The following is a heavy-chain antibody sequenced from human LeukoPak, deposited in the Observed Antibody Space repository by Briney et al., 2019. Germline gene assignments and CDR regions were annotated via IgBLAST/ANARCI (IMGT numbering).Heavy chain of an antibody. Sequence: SETLSLTCTVSGGSISSSSYYWGWIRQPPGKGLEWIGSIYYSGSTYYNPSLKSRVTISIDTSKNQFSLKLSSVTAADTAVYYCARQLSASRYFDWLLSPFDYWGQGTLVTVSS. V-gene: IGHV4-39*01. CDR3: ARQLSASRYFDWLLSPFDY. CDR2: IYYSGST. D-gene: IGHD3-9*01. CDR1: GGSISSSSYY. J-gene: IGHJ4*02.